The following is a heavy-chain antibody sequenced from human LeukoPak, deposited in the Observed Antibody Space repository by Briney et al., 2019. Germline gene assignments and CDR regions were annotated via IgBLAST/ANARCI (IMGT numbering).Heavy chain of an antibody. CDR2: IYYSGST. CDR1: GGSISSGGYY. V-gene: IGHV4-31*03. CDR3: ARDRVSGDSSAFDI. J-gene: IGHJ3*02. Sequence: SETLSLTCTVSGGSISSGGYYWSWIRQHPGKGLEWIGYIYYSGSTYYTPSLKSRVTISVDTSKNQFSLKLSSVTAADTAVYYCARDRVSGDSSAFDIWGQGTMVTVSS. D-gene: IGHD2-21*01.